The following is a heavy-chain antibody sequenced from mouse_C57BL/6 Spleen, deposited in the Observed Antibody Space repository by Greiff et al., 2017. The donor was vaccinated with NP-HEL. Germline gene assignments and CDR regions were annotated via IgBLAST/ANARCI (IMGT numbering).Heavy chain of an antibody. V-gene: IGHV1-64*01. CDR2: IHPNSGSN. J-gene: IGHJ2*01. Sequence: QVQLQQPGAELVKPGASVKLSCKASGYTFTSYWMHWVKQRPGQGLEWIGMIHPNSGSNNYNEKFKSKATLTVDKSSSTAYMQLSSLTSEDSAVYYCAREGLRRGFDYWGQGTTLTVSS. D-gene: IGHD2-4*01. CDR1: GYTFTSYW. CDR3: AREGLRRGFDY.